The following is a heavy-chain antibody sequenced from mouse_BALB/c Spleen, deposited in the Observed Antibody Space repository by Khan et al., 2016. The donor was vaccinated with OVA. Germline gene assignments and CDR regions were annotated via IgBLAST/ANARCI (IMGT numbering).Heavy chain of an antibody. V-gene: IGHV5-6*01. CDR2: LSSGGSYT. J-gene: IGHJ3*01. Sequence: EVELVESGGDLVKPGGSLKLSCAASGFTFSTYGMSWVRQTPDKRLEWVAALSSGGSYTYYPDSVKGRFTISRDNAKNTLYLQMSRLKSEDTAMYYCTRLANYYNSEGFAYWGQGTLVTVSA. CDR1: GFTFSTYG. D-gene: IGHD1-1*01. CDR3: TRLANYYNSEGFAY.